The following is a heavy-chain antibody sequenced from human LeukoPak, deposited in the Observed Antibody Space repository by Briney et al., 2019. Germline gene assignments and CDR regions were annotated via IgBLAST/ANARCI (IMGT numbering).Heavy chain of an antibody. Sequence: PGGSLRLSCAASGFTVSSNYMSWVRQAPGKGLEWVSVTYSGGNTYYADSVKGRFTISRDNSKNTLYLQMNSLRAEDTAVYYCAKDRDYTVTIREVLDYWGQGTLVTVSS. V-gene: IGHV3-53*01. D-gene: IGHD3-3*01. CDR2: TYSGGNT. CDR1: GFTVSSNY. J-gene: IGHJ4*02. CDR3: AKDRDYTVTIREVLDY.